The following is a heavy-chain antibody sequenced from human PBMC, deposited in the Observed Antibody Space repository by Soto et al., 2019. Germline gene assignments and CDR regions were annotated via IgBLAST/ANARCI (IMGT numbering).Heavy chain of an antibody. CDR1: GFTFSSYA. V-gene: IGHV3-23*01. J-gene: IGHJ4*02. CDR2: ISGSGGST. CDR3: AKGPGIVVVVAATYYFDY. Sequence: EVQLLESGGGLVQPGGSLRLSCAASGFTFSSYAMSWVHQAPGKGLEWVSAISGSGGSTYYADSVKGRFTISRDNSKNTLYLQMNSLRAEDTAVYYCAKGPGIVVVVAATYYFDYWGQGTLVTVSS. D-gene: IGHD2-15*01.